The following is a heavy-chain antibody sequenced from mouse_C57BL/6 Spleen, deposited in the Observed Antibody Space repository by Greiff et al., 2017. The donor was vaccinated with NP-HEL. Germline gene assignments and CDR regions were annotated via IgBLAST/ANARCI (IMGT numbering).Heavy chain of an antibody. V-gene: IGHV1-15*01. Sequence: QVQLQQSGAELVRPGASVTLSCKASGYTFTDYEMHWVKQTPVHGLEWIGAIDPDTGCTAYNQKFKGKAILSADKSSSTAYMELRSLTSEDSAVYYCTRRGDYYGSSYGFAYWGQGTLVTVSA. CDR1: GYTFTDYE. CDR3: TRRGDYYGSSYGFAY. D-gene: IGHD1-1*01. J-gene: IGHJ3*01. CDR2: IDPDTGCT.